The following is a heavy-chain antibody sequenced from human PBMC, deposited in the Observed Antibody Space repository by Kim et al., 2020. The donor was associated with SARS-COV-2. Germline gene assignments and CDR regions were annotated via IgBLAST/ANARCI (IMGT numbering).Heavy chain of an antibody. CDR3: ARTQWELLRWFDP. Sequence: YAPKVQGRVTITRDTPASTAYMELSSLRSEDTAVYYCARTQWELLRWFDPWGQGTLVTVSS. J-gene: IGHJ5*02. D-gene: IGHD1-26*01. V-gene: IGHV1-3*01.